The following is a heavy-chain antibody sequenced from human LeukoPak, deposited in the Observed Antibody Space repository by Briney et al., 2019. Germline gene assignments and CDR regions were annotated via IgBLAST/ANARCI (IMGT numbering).Heavy chain of an antibody. Sequence: PSETLSLTCTVSGYSISSGYYWNWIRQPPGKGLEWIGFVHYSGSTNYNPFLKSRVTISVDISKNQFSLNLSSVTAADTAVYYCARARGGYGDYGSWFDPWGQGTLVPVSS. J-gene: IGHJ5*02. V-gene: IGHV4-61*01. CDR3: ARARGGYGDYGSWFDP. CDR1: GYSISSGYY. D-gene: IGHD4-17*01. CDR2: VHYSGST.